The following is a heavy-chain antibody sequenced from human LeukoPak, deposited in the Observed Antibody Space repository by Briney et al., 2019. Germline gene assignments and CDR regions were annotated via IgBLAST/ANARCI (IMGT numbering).Heavy chain of an antibody. J-gene: IGHJ4*02. Sequence: PSETLSLTCTVSGASVSGSAYYWGWIRQPPGKGLEWIGNIYYSGSTYYNESLESRVTISIDTSKNQFSLKLNSVTAADTPMYYCAKSGGYGLIDYWGQGTLVTVSS. D-gene: IGHD1-26*01. CDR3: AKSGGYGLIDY. CDR2: IYYSGST. CDR1: GASVSGSAYY. V-gene: IGHV4-39*01.